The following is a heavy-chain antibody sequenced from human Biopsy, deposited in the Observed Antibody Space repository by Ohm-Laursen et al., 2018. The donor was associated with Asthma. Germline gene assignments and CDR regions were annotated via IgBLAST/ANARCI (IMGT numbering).Heavy chain of an antibody. Sequence: SQTLSLTWLVSPGSINDYYWNWIRQFPGKGLEWMGYVYSTGSARYNPSLKSRVTISVDTSVNQVSLKLTSMTAADTAVYYCARATSTWSQSGPHYFDHWGQGALVTVSS. CDR1: PGSINDYY. CDR2: VYSTGSA. D-gene: IGHD6-13*01. V-gene: IGHV4-59*01. J-gene: IGHJ4*02. CDR3: ARATSTWSQSGPHYFDH.